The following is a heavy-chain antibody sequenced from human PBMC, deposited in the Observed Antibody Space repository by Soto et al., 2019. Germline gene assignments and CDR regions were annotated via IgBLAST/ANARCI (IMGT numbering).Heavy chain of an antibody. Sequence: QVQLVQSGAEVKKPGSSVKVSCKASGGTFSSYAISWVRQAPGQGLEWMGGIIPISGTANYAQKFQGRVTITADESTSTAYMELSSLRSEATAVYYCARSQGSSTSLEIYYYYYYGMGVWGQGTTVTVSS. D-gene: IGHD2-2*01. CDR3: ARSQGSSTSLEIYYYYYYGMGV. CDR2: IIPISGTA. CDR1: GGTFSSYA. J-gene: IGHJ6*02. V-gene: IGHV1-69*01.